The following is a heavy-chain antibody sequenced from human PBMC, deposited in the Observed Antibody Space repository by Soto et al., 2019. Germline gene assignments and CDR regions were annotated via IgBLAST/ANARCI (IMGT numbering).Heavy chain of an antibody. CDR1: GGSISSYY. CDR3: ARQGPYGMDV. CDR2: IYYSGST. V-gene: IGHV4-59*08. J-gene: IGHJ6*02. Sequence: SETLSLTCTVLGGSISSYYWSWIRQPPGKGLEWIGYIYYSGSTDYNPSLKSRVTISVDTSKNQFSLKLSSVTAADTAVYYCARQGPYGMDVWGQGTTVTVSS.